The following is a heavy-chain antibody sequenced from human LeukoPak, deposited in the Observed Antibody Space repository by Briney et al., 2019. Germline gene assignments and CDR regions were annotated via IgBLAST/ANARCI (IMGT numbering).Heavy chain of an antibody. J-gene: IGHJ3*02. V-gene: IGHV3-48*01. CDR2: ISSSSSTI. CDR1: GFTFSSYS. Sequence: PGGSLRLSCAASGFTFSSYSMNWVRQAPGKGLEWVSYISSSSSTIQYADSVKGRFTISRDNAKDSLYLQMNSLRAEDTAVYFCARSVFQGAFDIWGQGTLVTVSS. CDR3: ARSVFQGAFDI. D-gene: IGHD5/OR15-5a*01.